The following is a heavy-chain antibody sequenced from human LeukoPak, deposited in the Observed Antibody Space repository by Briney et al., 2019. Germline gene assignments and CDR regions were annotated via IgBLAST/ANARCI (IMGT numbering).Heavy chain of an antibody. Sequence: PSETLSLTCAVYGGSFSGYYWGWIRQPPGKGLEWIGSIYYSGSTYYNPSLKSRVTISVDTSKNQFSLKLSSVTAADTAVYYCARHPTERRYYYDSSGTGGAFDIWGQGTMVTVSS. D-gene: IGHD3-22*01. CDR3: ARHPTERRYYYDSSGTGGAFDI. CDR1: GGSFSGYY. CDR2: IYYSGST. V-gene: IGHV4-39*01. J-gene: IGHJ3*02.